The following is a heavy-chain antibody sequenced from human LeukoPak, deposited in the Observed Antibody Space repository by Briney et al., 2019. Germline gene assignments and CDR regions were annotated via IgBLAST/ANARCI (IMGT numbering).Heavy chain of an antibody. D-gene: IGHD3-22*01. V-gene: IGHV3-21*01. CDR1: GFTFSSYS. CDR2: ISSSSSYI. J-gene: IGHJ4*02. CDR3: ATLRGRYYYDSSGYYVDY. Sequence: PGGSLRLSCAASGFTFSSYSMNWVRQAPGKGLEWVSSISSSSSYIYYADSVKGRFTISRDNAKNSLYLQMNSLRAEDTAVYYCATLRGRYYYDSSGYYVDYWGQGTLVTVSS.